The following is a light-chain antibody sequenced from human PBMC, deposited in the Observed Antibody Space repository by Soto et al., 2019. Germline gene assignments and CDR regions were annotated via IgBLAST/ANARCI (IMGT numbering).Light chain of an antibody. CDR1: QSIGTW. J-gene: IGKJ5*01. CDR2: KAS. CDR3: QQYNSYLIT. V-gene: IGKV1-5*03. Sequence: DIQMTQSTSTLSASVGDRVPITCRASQSIGTWLAWYQQKPGKAPNLLIYKASSLQSGVPSRFSGSGSGTEFTLTINSLQPDDFATYYCQQYNSYLITFGQGTRLEIK.